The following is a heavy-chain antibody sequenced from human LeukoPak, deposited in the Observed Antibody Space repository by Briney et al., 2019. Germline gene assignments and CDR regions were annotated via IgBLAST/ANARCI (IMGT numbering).Heavy chain of an antibody. CDR2: MNPNSGDT. CDR1: GYTFTSCD. D-gene: IGHD2-2*01. V-gene: IGHV1-8*01. J-gene: IGHJ3*02. Sequence: ASVKVSCKASGYTFTSCDINWVRQATGQGLEWMGWMNPNSGDTGYAQNFQGRVTITRDTSISTAYMELSSLRSEDTAVYYCTRDMRGVAAADDAFDIWGQGTMATVSS. CDR3: TRDMRGVAAADDAFDI.